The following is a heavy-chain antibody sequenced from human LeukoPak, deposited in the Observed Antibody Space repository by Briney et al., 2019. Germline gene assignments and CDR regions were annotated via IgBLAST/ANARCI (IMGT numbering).Heavy chain of an antibody. V-gene: IGHV1-69*13. CDR1: GYTFTSYA. D-gene: IGHD3-3*01. Sequence: SVKVSCKASGYTFTSYAMNWVRQAPGQGLEWMGGIIPIFGTANYAQKFQGRVTITADESTSTAYIELSSLRSEDTAVYYCARDPERITIFGVPATSGDYWGQGTLDTVSS. J-gene: IGHJ4*02. CDR3: ARDPERITIFGVPATSGDY. CDR2: IIPIFGTA.